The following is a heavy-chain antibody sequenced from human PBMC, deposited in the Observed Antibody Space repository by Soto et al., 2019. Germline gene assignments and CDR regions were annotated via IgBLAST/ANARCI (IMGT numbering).Heavy chain of an antibody. J-gene: IGHJ6*02. CDR3: AKHPATTETFYYGMDV. CDR1: GGSISSRSFY. V-gene: IGHV4-39*01. CDR2: IYYSANT. Sequence: PSETLSLTCTVSGGSISSRSFYWGWIRQPPGKGLEWIGSIYYSANTYYNPSLKSRVTISVDTSENQFSLKLSSVTAADTAIYYCAKHPATTETFYYGMDVWGQGTTVTVSS. D-gene: IGHD4-4*01.